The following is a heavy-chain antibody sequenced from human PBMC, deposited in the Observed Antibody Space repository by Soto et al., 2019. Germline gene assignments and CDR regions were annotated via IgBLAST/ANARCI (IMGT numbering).Heavy chain of an antibody. CDR2: IYYSGST. D-gene: IGHD3-22*01. CDR1: GGSISSYY. Sequence: NPSETLSLTCTVSGGSISSYYWSWIRQPPGKGLEWIGYIYYSGSTNYNPSLKSRVTISVDTSKNQFSLKLSSVTAADTAVYYCARDPTDYYDSSATLDAFDIWGQGTMVTVSS. CDR3: ARDPTDYYDSSATLDAFDI. J-gene: IGHJ3*02. V-gene: IGHV4-59*01.